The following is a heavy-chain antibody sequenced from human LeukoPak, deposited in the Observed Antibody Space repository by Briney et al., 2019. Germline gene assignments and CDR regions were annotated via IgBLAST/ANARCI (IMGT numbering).Heavy chain of an antibody. V-gene: IGHV3-7*01. CDR1: GFTFSSYW. J-gene: IGHJ4*02. CDR3: ARVSKTYSYGYLNDY. D-gene: IGHD5-18*01. CDR2: IKHDGSEK. Sequence: GGSLRLSCAASGFTFSSYWMSWVRQAPGKGLEWVANIKHDGSEKYYVDSVKGRFTISRDNGKNSLYLQVNSLRAEDTAVYYCARVSKTYSYGYLNDYWGQGTLVTVSS.